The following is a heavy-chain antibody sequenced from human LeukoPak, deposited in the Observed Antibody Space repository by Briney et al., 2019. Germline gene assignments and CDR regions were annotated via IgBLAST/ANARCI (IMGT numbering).Heavy chain of an antibody. CDR2: IKQDGSEK. J-gene: IGHJ4*02. Sequence: GGSLRLSCAASGFTFSSYAMHWVRQAPGKGLEWVANIKQDGSEKYYVDSVKGRFTISRDNAKNSLYLQMNSLRAEDTAVYYCAREIAAAGDYWGQGTLVTVSS. CDR3: AREIAAAGDY. CDR1: GFTFSSYA. V-gene: IGHV3-7*01. D-gene: IGHD6-13*01.